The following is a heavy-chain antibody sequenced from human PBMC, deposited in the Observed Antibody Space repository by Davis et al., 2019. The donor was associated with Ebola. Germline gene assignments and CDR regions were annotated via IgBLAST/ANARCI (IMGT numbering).Heavy chain of an antibody. CDR1: GFTFSSYA. CDR3: AKDYLDY. J-gene: IGHJ4*02. CDR2: ISYDGSNQ. Sequence: GESLKISCAASGFTFSSYAMHWVRQAPGKGLGWVAVISYDGSNQYYADSVKGRFTISRDNSKNTLYLQMNSLRPEDKAVYYCAKDYLDYWGQGTLVTVSS. V-gene: IGHV3-30*04.